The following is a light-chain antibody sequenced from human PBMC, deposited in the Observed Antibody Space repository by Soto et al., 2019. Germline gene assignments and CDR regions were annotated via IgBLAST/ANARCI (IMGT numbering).Light chain of an antibody. V-gene: IGKV3-20*01. CDR1: QSVSSSY. J-gene: IGKJ2*02. CDR3: QQYGSSPCT. CDR2: GAS. Sequence: EIVLTQSPGTLSLSPGERATLSCRASQSVSSSYLAWYRQKPGQAPRLLIYGASSRATGIPERVSGSGSGTDFTLTISRLEPEDFAVYYCQQYGSSPCTFGQGTKLQIK.